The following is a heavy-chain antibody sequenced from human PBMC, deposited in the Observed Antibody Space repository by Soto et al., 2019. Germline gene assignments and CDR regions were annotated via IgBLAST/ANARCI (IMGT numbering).Heavy chain of an antibody. CDR2: ISYDGSNK. J-gene: IGHJ6*02. D-gene: IGHD3-9*01. CDR1: GFTFSSYG. V-gene: IGHV3-30*18. Sequence: VGSLRLSCAASGFTFSSYGMHWVRQAPGKGLEWVAVISYDGSNKYYADSVKGRFTISRDNSKNTLYLQMNSLRAEDTAVYYCAEDRDDILTGPRYYYYYYGMDVWGQGTTVTVSS. CDR3: AEDRDDILTGPRYYYYYYGMDV.